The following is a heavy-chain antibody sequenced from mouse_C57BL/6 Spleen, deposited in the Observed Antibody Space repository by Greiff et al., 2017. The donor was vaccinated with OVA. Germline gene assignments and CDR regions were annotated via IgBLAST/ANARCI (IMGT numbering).Heavy chain of an antibody. CDR2: IDPENGDT. Sequence: LVESGAELVRPGASVKLSCTASGFNIKDDYMHWVKQRPEQGLEWIGWIDPENGDTEYASKFQGKATITADTSSNTAYLQLSSLTSEDTAVYYCTTLSTAQGFDYWGQGTTLTVSS. J-gene: IGHJ2*01. D-gene: IGHD3-2*02. V-gene: IGHV14-4*01. CDR1: GFNIKDDY. CDR3: TTLSTAQGFDY.